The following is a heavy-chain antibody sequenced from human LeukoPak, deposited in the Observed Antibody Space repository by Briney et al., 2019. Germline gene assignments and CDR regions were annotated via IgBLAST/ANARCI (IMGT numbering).Heavy chain of an antibody. Sequence: PGGSLRLSCAASGFTFSSYAMSWVRQAPGKGLEWVANIKEDGSDKYYVDSVKGRFTISRDNAKNSLYLQMNSLRAEDTAVYYCARDSGWFRFDSWGQGTLVTVSS. CDR3: ARDSGWFRFDS. D-gene: IGHD6-13*01. CDR1: GFTFSSYA. CDR2: IKEDGSDK. V-gene: IGHV3-7*03. J-gene: IGHJ4*02.